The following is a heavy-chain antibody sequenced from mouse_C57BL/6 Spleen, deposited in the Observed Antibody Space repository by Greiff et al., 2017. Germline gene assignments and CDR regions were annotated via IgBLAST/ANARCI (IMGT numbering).Heavy chain of an antibody. Sequence: VQLQQSGAELARPGASVKLSCKASGYTFTSYGISWVKQRTGQGLEWIGEIYPRRGNTYYNEKFKGKATLTADKSSSTAYMELRSLTSEYSAVYFCTRIGGRANYFDYWGQGTTLSVSS. CDR1: GYTFTSYG. V-gene: IGHV1-81*01. CDR3: TRIGGRANYFDY. D-gene: IGHD3-1*01. CDR2: IYPRRGNT. J-gene: IGHJ2*01.